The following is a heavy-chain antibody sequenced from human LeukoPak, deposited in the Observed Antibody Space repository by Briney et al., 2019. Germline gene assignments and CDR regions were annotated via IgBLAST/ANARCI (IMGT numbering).Heavy chain of an antibody. CDR3: AKDLGLTSWRYLDH. CDR2: IWYDGSNK. J-gene: IGHJ5*02. Sequence: GGSLRLSCAASGFTFSNYGTCWVRQAPGKGLERVAVIWYDGSNKYYADSVKGRFTISRDNSMNTLYLQMDSLGAEDTAVYYCAKDLGLTSWRYLDHWGQGTLVTVSS. D-gene: IGHD1-26*01. V-gene: IGHV3-33*06. CDR1: GFTFSNYG.